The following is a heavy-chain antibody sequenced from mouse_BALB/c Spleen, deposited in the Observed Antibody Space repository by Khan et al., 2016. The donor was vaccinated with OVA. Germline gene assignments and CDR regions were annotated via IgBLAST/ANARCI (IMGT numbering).Heavy chain of an antibody. CDR1: GYTLTNYG. D-gene: IGHD2-1*01. J-gene: IGHJ3*01. CDR3: SRSNGNYWFAY. Sequence: QIQLVQSGPELKKPGETVKISCKASGYTLTNYGMNWVKQAPGKGLKWMGWINTYTGEATYADDFKGRFAFSLETSVSTAYLQINNLKNEDTATYFCSRSNGNYWFAYWGQGTLVTVSA. CDR2: INTYTGEA. V-gene: IGHV9-3-1*01.